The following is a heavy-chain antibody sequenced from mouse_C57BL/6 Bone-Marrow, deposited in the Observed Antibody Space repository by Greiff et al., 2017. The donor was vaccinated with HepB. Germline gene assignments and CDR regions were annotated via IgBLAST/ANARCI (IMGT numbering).Heavy chain of an antibody. CDR1: GYTFTDYY. J-gene: IGHJ2*01. Sequence: VNLVESGAELVRPGASVKLSCKASGYTFTDYYINWVKQRPGQGLEWIARIYPGSGNTYYNEKFKGKATLTAEKSSSTAYMQLSSLTSEDSAVYFCARATVVAYYFDYWGQGTTLTVSS. D-gene: IGHD1-1*01. CDR2: IYPGSGNT. V-gene: IGHV1-76*01. CDR3: ARATVVAYYFDY.